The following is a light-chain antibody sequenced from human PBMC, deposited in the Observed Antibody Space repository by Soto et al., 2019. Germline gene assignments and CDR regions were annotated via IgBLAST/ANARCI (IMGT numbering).Light chain of an antibody. CDR1: SSDVGGSKY. CDR3: SSYSTGSTLVV. CDR2: EVS. Sequence: QSALAQPASVSGSPGQSITISCSGSSSDVGGSKYVSWYQQHPGKAPKLMIYEVSYRPSGVSNRFSGSKSGNTASLTISGLRAEDEADYYCSSYSTGSTLVVFGGGTQLTVL. V-gene: IGLV2-14*01. J-gene: IGLJ7*01.